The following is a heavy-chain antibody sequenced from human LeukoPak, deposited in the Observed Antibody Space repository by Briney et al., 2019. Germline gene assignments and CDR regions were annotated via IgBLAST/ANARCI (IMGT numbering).Heavy chain of an antibody. Sequence: PGGSLRLSCAASGFTFSSYAMSWVRQAPGKGLEWVSAISGSGGSTYYADPVKGRFTISRDNSKNTLYLQMNSLRAEDTAVYYCAKDPRTSTIFGVVPPYWGQGTLVTVSS. D-gene: IGHD3-3*01. CDR2: ISGSGGST. CDR3: AKDPRTSTIFGVVPPY. CDR1: GFTFSSYA. J-gene: IGHJ4*02. V-gene: IGHV3-23*01.